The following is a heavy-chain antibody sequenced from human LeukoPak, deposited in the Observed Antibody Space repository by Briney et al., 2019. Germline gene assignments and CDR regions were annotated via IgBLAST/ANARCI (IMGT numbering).Heavy chain of an antibody. Sequence: ASVKVSCKASGYTFTSYYMHWVRQAPGQGLEWMGVINPSGGSTSYAQKFQGRVTMTRDTSTSTVYMELSSLRSEDTAVYYCARVVAPVGAWHPFDYWGQGTLVTVSS. CDR3: ARVVAPVGAWHPFDY. CDR2: INPSGGST. D-gene: IGHD1-26*01. V-gene: IGHV1-46*01. J-gene: IGHJ4*02. CDR1: GYTFTSYY.